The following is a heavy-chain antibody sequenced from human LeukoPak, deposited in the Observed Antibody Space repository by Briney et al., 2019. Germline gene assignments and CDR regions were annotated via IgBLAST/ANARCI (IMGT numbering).Heavy chain of an antibody. CDR2: ISSSGITI. D-gene: IGHD6-13*01. CDR1: GFTFRNHD. V-gene: IGHV3-48*03. CDR3: ARVAGGTTFDY. Sequence: PGGSLRLSCAASGFTFRNHDLNWVRQAPGKGLEWVSYISSSGITIYYADSVKGRFTISRDTAKNTLYLQMNSLRAEDTAIYYCARVAGGTTFDYWGQGTLVTVSS. J-gene: IGHJ4*02.